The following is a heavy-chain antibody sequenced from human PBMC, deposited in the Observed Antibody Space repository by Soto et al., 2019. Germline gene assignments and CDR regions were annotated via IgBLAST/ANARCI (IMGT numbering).Heavy chain of an antibody. V-gene: IGHV3-21*01. Sequence: TGGSLRLSCAASGFTFSSYSMNWVRQAPGKGLEWVSSISSSSSYIYYADSVKGRFTISRDNAKNSLYLQMNSLRAEDTAVYYCARDSTATLNFDYWGQGTLVTV. D-gene: IGHD1-26*01. CDR3: ARDSTATLNFDY. CDR1: GFTFSSYS. J-gene: IGHJ4*02. CDR2: ISSSSSYI.